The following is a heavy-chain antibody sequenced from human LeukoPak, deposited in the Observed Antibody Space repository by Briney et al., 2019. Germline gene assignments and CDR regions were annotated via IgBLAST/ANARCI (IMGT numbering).Heavy chain of an antibody. CDR1: GDSVSSNSAA. J-gene: IGHJ4*02. V-gene: IGHV6-1*01. CDR3: ARSDYGDSSFDY. D-gene: IGHD4-17*01. Sequence: SQTLSLTCAISGDSVSSNSAAWNWIRQSPSRGLEWLGRTYYRFKWYSDYAVSVESRITFNADTSKNQFSLQLNSVTPDDTALYFCARSDYGDSSFDYWGQGTLVTVSS. CDR2: TYYRFKWYS.